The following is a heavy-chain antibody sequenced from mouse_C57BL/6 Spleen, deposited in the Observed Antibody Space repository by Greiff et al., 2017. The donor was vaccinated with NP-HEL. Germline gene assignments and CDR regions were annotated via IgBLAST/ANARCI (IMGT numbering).Heavy chain of an antibody. D-gene: IGHD2-3*01. CDR2: INPNNGGT. CDR3: ARDDGYYPLDY. V-gene: IGHV1-26*01. CDR1: GYTFTDYY. J-gene: IGHJ2*01. Sequence: VQLKQSGPELVKPGASVKISCKASGYTFTDYYMNWVKQSHGKSLEWIGDINPNNGGTSYNQKFKGKATLTVDKSSSTAYMELRSLTSEDSAVYYCARDDGYYPLDYWGQGTTLTVSS.